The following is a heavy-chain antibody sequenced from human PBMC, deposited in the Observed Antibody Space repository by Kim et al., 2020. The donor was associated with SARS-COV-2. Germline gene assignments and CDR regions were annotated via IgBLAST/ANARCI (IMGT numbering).Heavy chain of an antibody. Sequence: RFTISRDNSKNTLYLQMNSLRAEDTAVYYCARGFSSYYDFWSGYYTLFDYWGQGTLVTVSS. D-gene: IGHD3-3*01. J-gene: IGHJ4*02. CDR3: ARGFSSYYDFWSGYYTLFDY. V-gene: IGHV3-30*01.